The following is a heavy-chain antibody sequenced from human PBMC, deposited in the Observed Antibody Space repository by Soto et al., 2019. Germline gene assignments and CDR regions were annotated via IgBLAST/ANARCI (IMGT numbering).Heavy chain of an antibody. CDR3: AKDSPQWEWLIPV. CDR1: GFTFSSYA. CDR2: ISNGGSNE. D-gene: IGHD6-19*01. Sequence: GGSLRLSCAASGFTFSSYAMSWVRQAPGKGLEWVAVISNGGSNEHYTDSVKGRFTISRDNSKNTLYLQMNSLTPEDTAVYYCAKDSPQWEWLIPVWGQGTLVTVSS. J-gene: IGHJ4*02. V-gene: IGHV3-30*18.